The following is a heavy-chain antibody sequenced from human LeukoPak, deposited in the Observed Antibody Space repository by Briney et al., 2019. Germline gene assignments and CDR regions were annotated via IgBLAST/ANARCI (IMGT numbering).Heavy chain of an antibody. V-gene: IGHV3-7*01. D-gene: IGHD2-2*01. CDR2: IKQDGREE. Sequence: GGALRLSCAASGFTVSHYWMTWVRQVPGKGLEGVANIKQDGREEFYVDSVKGRFTVSRDNAKNSLYLQLNSLRAEDTAIYYCARDRCSSTSCFYDFWGQGNLVTVSS. CDR1: GFTVSHYW. J-gene: IGHJ4*02. CDR3: ARDRCSSTSCFYDF.